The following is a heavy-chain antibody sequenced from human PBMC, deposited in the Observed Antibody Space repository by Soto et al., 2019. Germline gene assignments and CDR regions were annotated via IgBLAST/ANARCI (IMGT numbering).Heavy chain of an antibody. V-gene: IGHV4-31*03. J-gene: IGHJ4*02. CDR3: STQSSTYYHKSREF. D-gene: IGHD3-3*02. Sequence: QVQLQESGPGLVRPSQTLSLTCTVSGGSINSSCYYWNWLRQHPEKGLEYIGYIYSSGSTYYNPSLRSRLTISLDKSKNQFSLNLSSVTAADTAVYYCSTQSSTYYHKSREFWGPGTLVSVSS. CDR2: IYSSGST. CDR1: GGSINSSCYY.